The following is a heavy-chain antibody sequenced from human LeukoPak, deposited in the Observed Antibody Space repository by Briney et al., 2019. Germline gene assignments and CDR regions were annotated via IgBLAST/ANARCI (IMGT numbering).Heavy chain of an antibody. V-gene: IGHV6-1*01. J-gene: IGHJ4*02. CDR1: GDSVSSNSAA. CDR3: ARLQSGTGDDLDN. D-gene: IGHD3-10*01. Sequence: SQTFSLTCAISGDSVSSNSAAWNWIRQSPSRGLEWLGRTYYRSKWYNDYAVSVKGRININPDTFKNQFSLQLNSVTPEDTAVYYCARLQSGTGDDLDNWGQGTLVTVSA. CDR2: TYYRSKWYN.